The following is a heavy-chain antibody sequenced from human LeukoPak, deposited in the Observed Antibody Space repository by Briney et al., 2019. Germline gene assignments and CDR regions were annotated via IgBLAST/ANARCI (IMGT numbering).Heavy chain of an antibody. Sequence: PGGSLRLSCAASGFTFSSYWMYWVRQAPGKGLVWVSRINSDGSSTSYADSVKGRFTISRDNAKNTLYLQMNSLRAEDTAVYYCARADPYYYDSSGITMDVWGQGTTVTVSS. J-gene: IGHJ6*02. CDR3: ARADPYYYDSSGITMDV. V-gene: IGHV3-74*01. CDR1: GFTFSSYW. D-gene: IGHD3-22*01. CDR2: INSDGSST.